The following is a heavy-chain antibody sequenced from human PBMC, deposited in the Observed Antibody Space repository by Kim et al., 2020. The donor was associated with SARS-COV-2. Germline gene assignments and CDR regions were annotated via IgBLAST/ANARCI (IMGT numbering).Heavy chain of an antibody. V-gene: IGHV4-34*01. CDR2: INHSGST. CDR3: ARGWWFRETTFDY. Sequence: SETLSLTCAVYGGSFSGYYWSWIRQPPGKGLEWIGEINHSGSTNYNPSLKSRVTISVDTSKNQFSLKLSSVTAADTAVYYCARGWWFRETTFDYWGQGTLVTVSS. CDR1: GGSFSGYY. D-gene: IGHD3-10*01. J-gene: IGHJ4*02.